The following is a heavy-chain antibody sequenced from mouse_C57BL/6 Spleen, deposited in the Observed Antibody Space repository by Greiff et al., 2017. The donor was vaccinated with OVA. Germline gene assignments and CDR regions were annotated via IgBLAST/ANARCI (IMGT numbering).Heavy chain of an antibody. D-gene: IGHD1-1*01. CDR3: ARGTTVVAFDY. V-gene: IGHV1-54*01. CDR1: GYAFTNYL. J-gene: IGHJ2*01. CDR2: INPGSGGT. Sequence: VKLMESGAELVRPGTSVKVSCKASGYAFTNYLIEWVKQRPGQGLEWIGVINPGSGGTNYNEKFKGKATLTADKSSSTAYMQLSSLTSEDSAVYFCARGTTVVAFDYWGQGTTLTVSS.